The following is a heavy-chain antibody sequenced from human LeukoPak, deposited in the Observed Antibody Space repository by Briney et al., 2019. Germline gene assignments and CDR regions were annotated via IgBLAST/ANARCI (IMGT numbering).Heavy chain of an antibody. V-gene: IGHV3-48*03. CDR2: ISSTGSTK. CDR3: ARIFSGGPTGHAFDV. CDR1: EFTFGSYE. D-gene: IGHD2-15*01. Sequence: GGSLRLSCAASEFTFGSYEMNWVRQAPGKGLEWLSYISSTGSTKYYADSVKGRFTISRDNAKNSLYLQMNSLRAEDTAVYYCARIFSGGPTGHAFDVWGQGTMVTVSS. J-gene: IGHJ3*01.